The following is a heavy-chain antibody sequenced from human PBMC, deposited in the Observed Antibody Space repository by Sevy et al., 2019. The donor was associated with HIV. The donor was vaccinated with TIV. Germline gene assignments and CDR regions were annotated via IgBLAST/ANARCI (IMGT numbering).Heavy chain of an antibody. D-gene: IGHD2-8*01. J-gene: IGHJ4*02. CDR3: AREGCTKPHDY. Sequence: GGSLRLSCAASGFTFNKYSMSWVRQPPGKGLEWVATLSFGCGEINYADSVKGRFTISRDNSKNSFYLQMNNLRAEDTALYYCAREGCTKPHDYWGQGTVVTVSS. CDR2: LSFGCGEI. V-gene: IGHV3-23*01. CDR1: GFTFNKYS.